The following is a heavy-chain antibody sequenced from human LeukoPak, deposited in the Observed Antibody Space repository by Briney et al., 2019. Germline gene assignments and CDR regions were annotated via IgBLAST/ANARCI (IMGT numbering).Heavy chain of an antibody. V-gene: IGHV3-48*04. D-gene: IGHD4-11*01. CDR2: ISTSSGTI. Sequence: GGSLRLSCAASGFNFNAYSFNWVHQAPGKGLEWISYISTSSGTIFYAESVKGRFTISRDNAQRSLYLQMDSLRAEDTAVYYCAREDSDYYAGMAVWGKGTTVTVSS. CDR3: AREDSDYYAGMAV. J-gene: IGHJ6*04. CDR1: GFNFNAYS.